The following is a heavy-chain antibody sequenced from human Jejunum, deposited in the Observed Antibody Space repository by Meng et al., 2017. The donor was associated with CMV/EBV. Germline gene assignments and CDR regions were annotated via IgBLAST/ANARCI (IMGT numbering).Heavy chain of an antibody. D-gene: IGHD2-8*02. Sequence: STPYWSWIRQPPGTGLEWIGYIYSSGISNYNPSLKSRVTISIDTSKNQFSLKLTSVTAADTAVYYCARYYCSGSSCYRTNWFDPWGQGTQVTVSS. CDR3: ARYYCSGSSCYRTNWFDP. J-gene: IGHJ5*02. V-gene: IGHV4-59*11. CDR1: STPY. CDR2: IYSSGIS.